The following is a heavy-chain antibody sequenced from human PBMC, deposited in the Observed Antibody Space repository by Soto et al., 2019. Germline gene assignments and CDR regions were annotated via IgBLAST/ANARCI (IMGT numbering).Heavy chain of an antibody. D-gene: IGHD3-3*01. CDR3: TTVDPNYDFWSGYYYYFDY. J-gene: IGHJ4*02. V-gene: IGHV3-15*01. CDR1: GFTFSNAW. Sequence: GESLKISCAASGFTFSNAWMSWVRQAPGKGLEWVGRIKSKTDGGTTDYAAPVKGRFTISRDDSKNTLYLQMNSLKTEDTAVYYCTTVDPNYDFWSGYYYYFDYWGQGTLVTVSS. CDR2: IKSKTDGGTT.